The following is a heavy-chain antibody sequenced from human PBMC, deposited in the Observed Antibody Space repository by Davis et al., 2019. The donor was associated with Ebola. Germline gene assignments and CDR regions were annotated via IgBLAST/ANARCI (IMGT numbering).Heavy chain of an antibody. J-gene: IGHJ6*02. CDR2: IYPGDSDT. CDR3: ARHKTSYGDYYYGMDV. CDR1: WYSFPCYW. V-gene: IGHV5-51*01. D-gene: IGHD1-26*01. Sequence: ESPKTLRNCSWYSFPCYWIVWVRQTPAKGLEWMWIIYPGDSDTRYSPSFQGQVTISADKSISTAYLQWTSLKASDTAMYYCARHKTSYGDYYYGMDVWGQGTTVTVSS.